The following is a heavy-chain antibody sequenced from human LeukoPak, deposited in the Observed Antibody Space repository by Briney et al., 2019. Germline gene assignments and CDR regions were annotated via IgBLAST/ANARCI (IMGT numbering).Heavy chain of an antibody. CDR1: GYTFTGYY. D-gene: IGHD4/OR15-4a*01. V-gene: IGHV1-2*02. Sequence: RASVKVSCKASGYTFTGYYIHWVRQAPGQGLEWMGWINPNSGGTNYAQKFQGRVTMTRDTSTSTVYMELSSLRSEDTAVYYCARALWQPAKSTFDYWGQGTLVTVSS. CDR2: INPNSGGT. CDR3: ARALWQPAKSTFDY. J-gene: IGHJ4*02.